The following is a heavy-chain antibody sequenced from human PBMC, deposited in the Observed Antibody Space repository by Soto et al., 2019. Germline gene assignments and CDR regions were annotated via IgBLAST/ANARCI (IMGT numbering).Heavy chain of an antibody. CDR2: MNPNSGNT. D-gene: IGHD2-15*01. Sequence: ASVKVSCKASGYTFTSYDINWVRQATGQGLEWMGWMNPNSGNTGYAQKIQGRVTMTRNTSISTAYMELSSLRSEDTAVYYFARWGCSGGSCHYYYYMDVWGKGTTVTVSS. CDR1: GYTFTSYD. V-gene: IGHV1-8*01. J-gene: IGHJ6*03. CDR3: ARWGCSGGSCHYYYYMDV.